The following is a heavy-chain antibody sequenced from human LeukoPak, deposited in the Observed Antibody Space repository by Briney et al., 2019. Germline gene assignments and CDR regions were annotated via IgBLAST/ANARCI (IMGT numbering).Heavy chain of an antibody. CDR3: AKLRDRVPAATFDY. J-gene: IGHJ4*02. CDR1: GFTFSSYS. V-gene: IGHV3-21*01. CDR2: ISSSSSYI. D-gene: IGHD2-2*01. Sequence: GGSLRLTCAASGFTFSSYSMNWARLAPGKGMELVSSISSSSSYIYYADSVQGRFTISSDNAKNSLYLQMNSLRAEDTAVYYCAKLRDRVPAATFDYWGQGTLVTVSS.